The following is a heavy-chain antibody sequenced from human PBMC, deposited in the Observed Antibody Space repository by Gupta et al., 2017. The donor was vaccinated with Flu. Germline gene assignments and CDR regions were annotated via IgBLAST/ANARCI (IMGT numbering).Heavy chain of an antibody. D-gene: IGHD3-22*01. Sequence: EVQLLESGGGLVQPGGSLRLSCAASGFTFSSYPMSWVRQAPGKGLEWVSAISGSGGSTYYADSVKGRFTISRDNSKNTLYLQMNSLRAEDTAVYYCATLTMIVVVTTRAFDIWGQGTMVTVSS. V-gene: IGHV3-23*01. CDR3: ATLTMIVVVTTRAFDI. CDR2: ISGSGGST. J-gene: IGHJ3*02. CDR1: GFTFSSYP.